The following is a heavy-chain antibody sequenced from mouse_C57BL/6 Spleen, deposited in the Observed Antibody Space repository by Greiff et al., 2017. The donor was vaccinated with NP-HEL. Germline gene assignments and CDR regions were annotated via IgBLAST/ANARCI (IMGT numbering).Heavy chain of an antibody. Sequence: VQLQESGPGLVQPSQCLSISCTVSGFSLTSYGVHWVRQPPGKGLEWLGVIWSGGSTDYNAAFISSLSISKDNSKSQVFFTMNSLQADDTAIYYCAKESGNYDYAMDYWGQGTSVTVSS. J-gene: IGHJ4*01. CDR1: GFSLTSYG. CDR3: AKESGNYDYAMDY. CDR2: IWSGGST. D-gene: IGHD2-1*01. V-gene: IGHV2-4*01.